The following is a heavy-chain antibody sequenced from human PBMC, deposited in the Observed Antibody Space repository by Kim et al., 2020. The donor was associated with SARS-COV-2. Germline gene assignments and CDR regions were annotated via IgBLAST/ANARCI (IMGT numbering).Heavy chain of an antibody. J-gene: IGHJ4*02. Sequence: ASVKVSCKASGYRVTDYNMHWVRQAPGQGLEWMGWISPKSGGTIFAQKFQGRVTMTRDTSISTAYMELSGLRYDDTAVYYCMRGRGSYHFDYWGQGSLVIVSS. CDR3: MRGRGSYHFDY. D-gene: IGHD1-26*01. V-gene: IGHV1-2*02. CDR1: GYRVTDYN. CDR2: ISPKSGGT.